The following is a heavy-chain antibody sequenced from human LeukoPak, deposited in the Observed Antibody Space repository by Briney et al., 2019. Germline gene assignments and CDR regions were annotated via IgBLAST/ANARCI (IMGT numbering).Heavy chain of an antibody. CDR2: ISAYNSIT. CDR1: GYTSNTYG. J-gene: IGHJ5*02. Sequence: ASVKVSCKSSGYTSNTYGISWVRQAPGQGLEWIGWISAYNSITNYAQAFQGRVTVTTDTSANTAYLELRSLRSDDTAVYYCAREGGVWGVTVAGFDPWGQGTLVSVSS. V-gene: IGHV1-18*01. D-gene: IGHD3-10*01. CDR3: AREGGVWGVTVAGFDP.